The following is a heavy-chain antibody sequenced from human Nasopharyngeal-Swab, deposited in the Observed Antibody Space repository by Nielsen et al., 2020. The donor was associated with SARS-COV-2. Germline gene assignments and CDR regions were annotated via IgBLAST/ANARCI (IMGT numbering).Heavy chain of an antibody. V-gene: IGHV3-23*01. CDR2: ISGSYGST. D-gene: IGHD6-19*01. J-gene: IGHJ4*02. Sequence: VRQAPGKGLEWVSGISGSYGSTYYADSVKGRFTISRDNSKNTLYLQMNSLRAEDTAVHYCAKRSIAVARDHFDYWGQGTLVTVSS. CDR3: AKRSIAVARDHFDY.